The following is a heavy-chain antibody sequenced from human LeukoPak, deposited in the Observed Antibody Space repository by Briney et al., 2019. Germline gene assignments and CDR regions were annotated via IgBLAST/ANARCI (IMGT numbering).Heavy chain of an antibody. CDR1: GGSISSGSYY. D-gene: IGHD6-19*01. CDR3: ARDSGWYYFDY. CDR2: IYTSGST. V-gene: IGHV4-61*02. Sequence: SETLSLTCTVSGGSISSGSYYWSWIRQPAGKGLEWIGRIYTSGSTNYNPSLKSRVTISVDTSKNQFSLKLSSVTAAETAVYYCARDSGWYYFDYWGQGTLVTVSS. J-gene: IGHJ4*02.